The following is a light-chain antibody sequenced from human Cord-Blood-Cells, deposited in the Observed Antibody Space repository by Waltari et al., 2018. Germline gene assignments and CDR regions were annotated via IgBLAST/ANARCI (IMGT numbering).Light chain of an antibody. CDR1: QSISSW. CDR2: KAS. Sequence: IQMTQPPPTLSASVGDRVSITCRASQSISSWLAWYQQKPGKAPKLLIYKASSLESGVPSRFSGSGSGTEFTLTISSLQPDDFATYYCQQYNSYRTFGQGTKVEIK. J-gene: IGKJ1*01. V-gene: IGKV1-5*03. CDR3: QQYNSYRT.